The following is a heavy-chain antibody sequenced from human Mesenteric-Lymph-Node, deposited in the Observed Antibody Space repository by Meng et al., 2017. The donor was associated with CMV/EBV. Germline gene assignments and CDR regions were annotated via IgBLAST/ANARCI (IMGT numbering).Heavy chain of an antibody. Sequence: GESLKISCTGSGFTFGDYPMSWVRQAPGKGLEWVGVIRNKDYGGTTENAASVKGGFTISRDDSKSIVYLQINSLKTEDTAVYYCAREHFFDFWGQGALVTVSS. V-gene: IGHV3-49*04. J-gene: IGHJ4*02. CDR2: IRNKDYGGTT. CDR1: GFTFGDYP. CDR3: AREHFFDF.